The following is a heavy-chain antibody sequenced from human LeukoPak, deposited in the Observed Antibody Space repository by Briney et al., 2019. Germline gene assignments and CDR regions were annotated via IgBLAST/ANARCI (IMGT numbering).Heavy chain of an antibody. J-gene: IGHJ4*02. CDR3: AILGRNIVVVPAASDNFDY. CDR1: GYTFTSYD. V-gene: IGHV1-8*01. Sequence: SVKVSSKASGYTFTSYDINWVRQPTGQGLEWMGWMNPNSGNTGYAQKFQGRVTMTRNTSISTAYMELSSLRSEDTAVYYCAILGRNIVVVPAASDNFDYWGQGTLVTVSS. D-gene: IGHD2-2*01. CDR2: MNPNSGNT.